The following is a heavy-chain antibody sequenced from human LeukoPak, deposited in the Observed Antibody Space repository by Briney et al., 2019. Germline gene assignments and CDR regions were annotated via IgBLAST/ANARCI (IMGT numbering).Heavy chain of an antibody. Sequence: GGSLRLSCAASGFTVSSNYMSWVRQAPGKGLEWVSVIYSGGSTYYADSVKGRFTISRDNSKNTLYLQMNSLRAEDTAVYYCTRAGYCSGTSCYGLDYWGQGTLVTVSS. CDR1: GFTVSSNY. V-gene: IGHV3-53*01. J-gene: IGHJ4*02. CDR3: TRAGYCSGTSCYGLDY. D-gene: IGHD2-2*01. CDR2: IYSGGST.